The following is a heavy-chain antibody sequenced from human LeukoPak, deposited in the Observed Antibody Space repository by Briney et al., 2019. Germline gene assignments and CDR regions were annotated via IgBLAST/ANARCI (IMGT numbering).Heavy chain of an antibody. V-gene: IGHV1-46*01. CDR2: IYPRDGST. CDR3: ARDQEGFDY. Sequence: VASVKVSCKASGYTFTSNYIHWVRQAPGQGLVWMGMIYPRDGSTSYAQKFQGRVTVTRDTSTSTVHMELSGLRSGDTAVYYCARDQEGFDYWGQGTLVTVSS. J-gene: IGHJ4*02. CDR1: GYTFTSNY.